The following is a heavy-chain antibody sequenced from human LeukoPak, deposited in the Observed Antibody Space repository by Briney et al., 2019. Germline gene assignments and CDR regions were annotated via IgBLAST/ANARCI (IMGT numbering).Heavy chain of an antibody. V-gene: IGHV3-48*01. CDR3: ARVAENA. Sequence: GGSLRLSCAASGFTFTTYWMSWVRQAPGKGLEWISYISSTSTIYYADSVKGRFTISRDNAKNSLYLQMNSLRAEDTAVYYCARVAENAWGQGTLVTVSS. D-gene: IGHD6-13*01. CDR1: GFTFTTYW. J-gene: IGHJ5*02. CDR2: ISSTSTI.